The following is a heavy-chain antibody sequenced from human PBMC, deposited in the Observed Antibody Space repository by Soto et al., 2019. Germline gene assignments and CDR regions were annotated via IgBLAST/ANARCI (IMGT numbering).Heavy chain of an antibody. Sequence: EAQLLESGGGLVQPGGSLRLSCTTSRFSLNTYGMTWVRRAPGKGLEWVSTLSASGSGSYYAESLKGRFTVSRDNSKNTMYLQMNSLRDEDTAVYYCAKNSYGDSWNFGLDVWGQGTTVTVSS. D-gene: IGHD4-17*01. CDR2: LSASGSGS. J-gene: IGHJ6*02. V-gene: IGHV3-23*01. CDR1: RFSLNTYG. CDR3: AKNSYGDSWNFGLDV.